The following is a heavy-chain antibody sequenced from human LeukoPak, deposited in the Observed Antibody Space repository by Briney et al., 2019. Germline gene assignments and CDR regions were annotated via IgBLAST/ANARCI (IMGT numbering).Heavy chain of an antibody. J-gene: IGHJ6*03. CDR1: GFSVSSNY. V-gene: IGHV3-66*02. CDR2: IYSGGST. D-gene: IGHD6-19*01. Sequence: PGGSLRVSCAACGFSVSSNYMSWVRQAPAKGLEWVAGIYSGGSTYYADSVKGRFTISRDNSKHTLYLQMNSLRAEDTAVYYCARDRGSGWMDYYTDVWGKGTTVTVSS. CDR3: ARDRGSGWMDYYTDV.